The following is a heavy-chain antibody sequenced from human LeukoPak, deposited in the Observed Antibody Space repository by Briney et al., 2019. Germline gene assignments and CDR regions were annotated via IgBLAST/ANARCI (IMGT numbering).Heavy chain of an antibody. D-gene: IGHD6-13*01. CDR1: GYTFTGYY. CDR2: INPNSGGT. Sequence: ASVKVSCKASGYTFTGYYMHWVRQAPGQGLEWMGWINPNSGGTNYAQKFQGRVTMTTDTSISTVYMELRRLRSDDAAVYYCARMAAPDEFNCFDPWGQGTLVTVSS. V-gene: IGHV1-2*02. J-gene: IGHJ5*02. CDR3: ARMAAPDEFNCFDP.